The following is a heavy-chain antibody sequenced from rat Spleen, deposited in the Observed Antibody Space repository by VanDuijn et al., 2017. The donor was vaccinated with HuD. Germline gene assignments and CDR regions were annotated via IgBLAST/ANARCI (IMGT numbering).Heavy chain of an antibody. CDR2: ISTGGGNT. J-gene: IGHJ2*01. CDR1: GFTFSDYN. D-gene: IGHD1-2*01. V-gene: IGHV5-27*01. CDR3: TTDRDYYSSYIPRFAY. Sequence: EVQLVESGGGLVQPGRSLKLSCAASGFTFSDYNMAWVRQAPKKGLEWVATISTGGGNTYYRDSVKGRFTISRDNARSTQYLQMDSLRPEDTATYYCTTDRDYYSSYIPRFAYWGQGVMVTVSS.